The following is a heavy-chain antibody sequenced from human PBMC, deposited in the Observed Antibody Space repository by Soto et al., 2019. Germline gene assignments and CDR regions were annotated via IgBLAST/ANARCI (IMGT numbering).Heavy chain of an antibody. J-gene: IGHJ4*02. V-gene: IGHV3-15*01. CDR3: ITAPLR. CDR2: IRSQGDGGPA. CDR1: GFTFSNAW. Sequence: QLVESGGGFVKPGTSLRLTCAASGFTFSNAWMTWVRQAPGKGLERVGLIRSQGDGGPADYAAPVRGRFTISRDDSQNMVLLPMDSLQTEETTVYYCITAPLRWGQGTLVTVS.